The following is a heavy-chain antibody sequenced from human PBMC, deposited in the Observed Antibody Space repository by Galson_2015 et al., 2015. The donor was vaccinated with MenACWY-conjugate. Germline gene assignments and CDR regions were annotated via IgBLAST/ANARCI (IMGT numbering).Heavy chain of an antibody. CDR2: ISSSGGSR. V-gene: IGHV3-23*01. CDR1: GVTLSDYA. Sequence: SLRLSCAASGVTLSDYAMNWVRQAPGKGLESVSGISSSGGSRLYGDSVKGRFTISRDNSQKKLYLQMNNLRVEDTAIYYCATITMVQGVILGWGQGTLVTVSS. D-gene: IGHD3-10*01. J-gene: IGHJ4*02. CDR3: ATITMVQGVILG.